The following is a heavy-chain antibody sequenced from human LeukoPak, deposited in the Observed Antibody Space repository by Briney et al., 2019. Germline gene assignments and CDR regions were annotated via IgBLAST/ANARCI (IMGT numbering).Heavy chain of an antibody. CDR1: GFTSSTYP. J-gene: IGHJ4*02. CDR3: ATQFIAAAGTGNY. CDR2: LSYDGSNK. Sequence: SGGSLRLSCAASGFTSSTYPMHWVRQAPGKGLEWVAILSYDGSNKYYADSVKGRFTISRDNSKNTLYLQMNSLRAEDTAVYYCATQFIAAAGTGNYWGQGTLVTVSS. V-gene: IGHV3-30-3*01. D-gene: IGHD6-13*01.